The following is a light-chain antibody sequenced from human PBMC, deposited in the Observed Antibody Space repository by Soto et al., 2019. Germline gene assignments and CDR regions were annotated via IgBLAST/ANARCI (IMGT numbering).Light chain of an antibody. J-gene: IGKJ4*01. V-gene: IGKV1-5*01. CDR3: QQYNTYSSLT. CDR1: QSISSW. CDR2: DAS. Sequence: DIQMTQSPSTLSASVGDRVTITCRASQSISSWLAWYQQKPGKAPKLLIYDASSLESGVPSRFSGSGSGTEFTLTISGLQPDDFATYYCQQYNTYSSLTFXGWPKVDIK.